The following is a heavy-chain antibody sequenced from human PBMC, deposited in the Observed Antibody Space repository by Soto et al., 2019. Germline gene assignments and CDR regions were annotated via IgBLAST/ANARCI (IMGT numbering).Heavy chain of an antibody. J-gene: IGHJ6*02. Sequence: QVQLVESGGGLVKPGGSLRLSCAASGFTFSDYYMSWIRQAPGKGLEWVSYISSSGSTIYYADSVKGRFTISRDNAKNPLNLQMNSLRAENPAVYYWARGRVDIPMVTSHYYYGMDVWGQGTTVTVS. CDR1: GFTFSDYY. V-gene: IGHV3-11*01. D-gene: IGHD5-18*01. CDR2: ISSSGSTI. CDR3: ARGRVDIPMVTSHYYYGMDV.